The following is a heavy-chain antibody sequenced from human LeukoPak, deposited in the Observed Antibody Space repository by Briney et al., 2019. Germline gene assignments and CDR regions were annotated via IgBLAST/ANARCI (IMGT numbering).Heavy chain of an antibody. D-gene: IGHD3-9*01. Sequence: GGSLRLSCAASGFTVSSNYMSWVRQAPGKGLEWVSVIYSGGSTYYADSVKGRFTISRDNSENTLYLQMNSLRAEDTAVYYCARDGRYFDWLFAFDYWGQGTLVTVSS. CDR3: ARDGRYFDWLFAFDY. CDR1: GFTVSSNY. V-gene: IGHV3-66*01. J-gene: IGHJ4*02. CDR2: IYSGGST.